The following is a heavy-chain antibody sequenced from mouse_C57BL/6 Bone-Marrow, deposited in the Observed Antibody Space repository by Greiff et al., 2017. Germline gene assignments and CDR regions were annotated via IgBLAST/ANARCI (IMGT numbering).Heavy chain of an antibody. CDR3: ARYDGDRDYYAMDY. CDR1: GFTFSDYY. D-gene: IGHD2-3*01. V-gene: IGHV5-12*01. CDR2: ISNGGGSI. Sequence: EVQRVASGGGLVQPGGSLKLSCAASGFTFSDYYMYWVRQPPEKGLEWVAYISNGGGSIYYPDTVKGRVTISRDNAKKTLYMQMRRLEYEDIAMYECARYDGDRDYYAMDYWGQGTSVTVSS. J-gene: IGHJ4*01.